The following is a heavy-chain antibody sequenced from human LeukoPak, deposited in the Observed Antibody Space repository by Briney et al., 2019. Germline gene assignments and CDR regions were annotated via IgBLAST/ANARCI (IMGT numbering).Heavy chain of an antibody. V-gene: IGHV3-30*18. CDR2: ISYDGSNK. J-gene: IGHJ4*02. CDR3: AKDRRGGYSYGPIFDY. Sequence: GGSLRLSCAASVFTFSSYGMHWVRQAAGKGLEWVTIISYDGSNKYYTDSVKGRFTISRDNSKNTLYLQMNSLRAEDTAVYYCAKDRRGGYSYGPIFDYWGQGTLVTVSS. CDR1: VFTFSSYG. D-gene: IGHD5-18*01.